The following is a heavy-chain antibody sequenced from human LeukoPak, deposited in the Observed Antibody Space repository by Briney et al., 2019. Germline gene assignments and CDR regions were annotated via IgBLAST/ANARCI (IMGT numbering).Heavy chain of an antibody. CDR3: ARKVVTASPFQH. Sequence: SETLSLTCGVSGGSFSEYYWSWIRQPPGKGLEWIGSIYYSGSTYYNPSLKSRVTVSVDTSKNQFSLKLSSVTAADTAVYYCARKVVTASPFQHWGQGTLVTVSS. D-gene: IGHD2-21*02. CDR1: GGSFSEYY. J-gene: IGHJ1*01. CDR2: IYYSGST. V-gene: IGHV4-39*01.